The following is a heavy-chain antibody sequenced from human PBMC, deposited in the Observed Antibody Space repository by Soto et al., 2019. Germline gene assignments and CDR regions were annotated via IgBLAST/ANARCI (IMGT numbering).Heavy chain of an antibody. CDR1: GFTFSNAW. Sequence: EVQLVESGRGLVKPGGSLRLSCAASGFTFSNAWMNWVRQAPGKGLEWVGRIKSKTDGGTTDYAAPVKGRFTISRDDSKNTLYLQMNSLKTEDTAVYYCTTDIVATITGYYYYGMDVWGQGTTVTVSS. V-gene: IGHV3-15*07. D-gene: IGHD5-12*01. CDR2: IKSKTDGGTT. J-gene: IGHJ6*02. CDR3: TTDIVATITGYYYYGMDV.